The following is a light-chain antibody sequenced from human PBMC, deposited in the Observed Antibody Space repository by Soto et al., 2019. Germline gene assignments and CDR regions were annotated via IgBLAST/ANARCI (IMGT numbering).Light chain of an antibody. J-gene: IGKJ3*01. CDR2: GEP. Sequence: EIVLTQSPGTLSLSPGERATLSCRASQSVGGSYLAWYQQKPVQSPWLLIYGEPSRPTGIPDRFSGSGSGADCTLTISRREPEDFAVFYCQQYGSSSPFTFGPGTKVDIK. V-gene: IGKV3-20*01. CDR3: QQYGSSSPFT. CDR1: QSVGGSY.